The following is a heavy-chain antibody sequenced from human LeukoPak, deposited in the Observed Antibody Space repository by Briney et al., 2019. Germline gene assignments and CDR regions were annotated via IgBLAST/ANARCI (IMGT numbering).Heavy chain of an antibody. CDR2: IFSSGTT. CDR3: AKYIFGSDYFEY. J-gene: IGHJ4*02. D-gene: IGHD5-18*01. V-gene: IGHV4-4*07. Sequence: PSETLSLTCTVSGGSISGYYWSWIRQPAGKGLEWIGRIFSSGTTNYNPSLKSRVTMSVDTSKNHFSLKLSSVTAADTAVYCCAKYIFGSDYFEYWGQGTLVTISS. CDR1: GGSISGYY.